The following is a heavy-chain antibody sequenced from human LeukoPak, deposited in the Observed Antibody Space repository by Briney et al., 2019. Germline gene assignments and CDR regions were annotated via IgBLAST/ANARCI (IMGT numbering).Heavy chain of an antibody. CDR1: GFTFSSYA. D-gene: IGHD4-17*01. V-gene: IGHV3-23*01. CDR2: ISGSGGST. CDR3: AKGAYGDDYYYYGMDV. Sequence: GGSLRLSCAASGFTFSSYAMSWVRQAPGKGLEWVSAISGSGGSTYYADSVKGRFTISRDNSKNTLYLQMNSLRAEDTAVHYCAKGAYGDDYYYYGMDVWGQGTTVTVSS. J-gene: IGHJ6*02.